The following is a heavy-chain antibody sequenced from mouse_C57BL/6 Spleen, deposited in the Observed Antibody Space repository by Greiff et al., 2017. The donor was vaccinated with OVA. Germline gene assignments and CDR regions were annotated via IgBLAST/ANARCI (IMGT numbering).Heavy chain of an antibody. CDR1: GFTFSSYA. Sequence: EVQRVESGAGLVKPGGSLKLSCAASGFTFSSYAMSWVRQTPEKRLEWVAYISSGGDYIYYADTVKGRFTISRDNARNTLYLQMSSLKSEDTAMYYCTRESYYDYGGYWYFDVWGTGTTVTVSS. V-gene: IGHV5-9-1*02. J-gene: IGHJ1*03. CDR2: ISSGGDYI. D-gene: IGHD2-4*01. CDR3: TRESYYDYGGYWYFDV.